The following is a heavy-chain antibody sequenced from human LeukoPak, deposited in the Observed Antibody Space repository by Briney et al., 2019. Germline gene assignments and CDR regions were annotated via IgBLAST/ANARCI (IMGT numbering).Heavy chain of an antibody. CDR3: AGEADTSDSRDHTGMDV. D-gene: IGHD6-19*01. J-gene: IGHJ6*02. CDR2: INPKSADT. CDR1: EYTLTYHY. V-gene: IGHV1-2*06. Sequence: ASVKVSCKASEYTLTYHYVHWVRQAPGQGLEWMGRINPKSADTTYTQKFQGRVTMTRDTAINLVYMELSRLTSDDTAVYYCAGEADTSDSRDHTGMDVWGQGTTVTVTS.